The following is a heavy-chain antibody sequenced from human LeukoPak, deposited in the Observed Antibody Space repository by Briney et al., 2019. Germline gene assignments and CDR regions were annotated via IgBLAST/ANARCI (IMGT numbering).Heavy chain of an antibody. CDR3: ARRPFYRSGCSCYGGYYYGMDV. Sequence: ASVKVSCKASGYTFTSYDINWVRQATGQGLEWMGWMNPNSGNTGYAQKFQGRVTMTRNTSISTAYMELSSLRSEDTAVYYCARRPFYRSGCSCYGGYYYGMDVWGQGTTVTVSS. V-gene: IGHV1-8*01. D-gene: IGHD2-15*01. CDR2: MNPNSGNT. CDR1: GYTFTSYD. J-gene: IGHJ6*02.